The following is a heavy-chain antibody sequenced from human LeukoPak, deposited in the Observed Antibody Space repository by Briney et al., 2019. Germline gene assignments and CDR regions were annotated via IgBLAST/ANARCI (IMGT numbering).Heavy chain of an antibody. CDR2: IYPGDSDT. Sequence: GESLKISCKGSGYSFTSYWIGWVRQMPGKGLECMGIIYPGDSDTRYSPSFQGQVTISADKSISTAYLHWSSLKVSDTAMYYCARHETGPYFDYWGQGTLVTVSS. J-gene: IGHJ4*02. CDR1: GYSFTSYW. V-gene: IGHV5-51*01. CDR3: ARHETGPYFDY. D-gene: IGHD1-1*01.